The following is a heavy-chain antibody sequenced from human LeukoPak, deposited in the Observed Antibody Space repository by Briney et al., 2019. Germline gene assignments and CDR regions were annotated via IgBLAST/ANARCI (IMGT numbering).Heavy chain of an antibody. CDR2: ISGSGGST. CDR3: AKDPMLYYYDSSGYPDY. CDR1: GFTFSSYA. V-gene: IGHV3-23*01. J-gene: IGHJ4*02. Sequence: GGSLRLSCAASGFTFSSYAMSWVRQAPGKGLEWVSAISGSGGSTYYADSVKGRFTISRDNSKNTLYLQTNSLRAEDTAVYYCAKDPMLYYYDSSGYPDYWGQGTLVTVSS. D-gene: IGHD3-22*01.